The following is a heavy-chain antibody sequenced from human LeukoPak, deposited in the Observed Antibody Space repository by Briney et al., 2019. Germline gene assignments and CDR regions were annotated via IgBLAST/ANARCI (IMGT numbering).Heavy chain of an antibody. J-gene: IGHJ5*02. D-gene: IGHD2-2*01. V-gene: IGHV5-51*01. Sequence: GESLQISCKGSGYIFANYWIVWVRQMPGKGLEWMGIIYPDDSDTIYSPSFQGQVTISADKSISTAYLQWSSLKASDTAMYYCARRTLGGWYCSSTSCHNWFDPWGQGTLVTVSS. CDR3: ARRTLGGWYCSSTSCHNWFDP. CDR2: IYPDDSDT. CDR1: GYIFANYW.